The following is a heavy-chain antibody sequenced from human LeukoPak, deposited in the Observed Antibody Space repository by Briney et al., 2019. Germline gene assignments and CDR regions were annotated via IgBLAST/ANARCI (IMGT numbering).Heavy chain of an antibody. CDR3: VKDKAYSSSWGYFDY. CDR1: GFSFSSYA. V-gene: IGHV3-23*01. D-gene: IGHD6-13*01. J-gene: IGHJ4*02. Sequence: PGGSLRLSCAASGFSFSSYAMNWVRQAPGKGLEWVSCIGGSGDSTYYSDSVRGRFTISRDNSKNTLYLQMNSLRAEHTAIYYCVKDKAYSSSWGYFDYWGQGTLVTVSS. CDR2: IGGSGDST.